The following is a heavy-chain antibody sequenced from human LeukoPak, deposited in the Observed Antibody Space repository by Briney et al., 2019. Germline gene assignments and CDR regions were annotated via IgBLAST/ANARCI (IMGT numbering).Heavy chain of an antibody. CDR2: INHSGST. V-gene: IGHV4-34*01. D-gene: IGHD3-9*01. CDR1: GGSFSGYY. J-gene: IGHJ4*02. CDR3: ATQGEYDILTGYYKPFDY. Sequence: SETLSLTCAVYGGSFSGYYWSWIRQPPGKGLEWIGEINHSGSTNYNPSLKSRVTISVDTSKNQFSLKLSSVTAADKAVYYCATQGEYDILTGYYKPFDYWGQGTLVTVSS.